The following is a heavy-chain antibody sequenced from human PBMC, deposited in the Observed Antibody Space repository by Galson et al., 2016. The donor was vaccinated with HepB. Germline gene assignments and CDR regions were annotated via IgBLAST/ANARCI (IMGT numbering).Heavy chain of an antibody. CDR3: ARGPYISGWLDS. D-gene: IGHD6-19*01. CDR2: IIPLFATT. J-gene: IGHJ4*02. V-gene: IGHV1-69*13. CDR1: GGTFNNYV. Sequence: SVKVSCKASGGTFNNYVITWVRQAPGQGLEWMGGIIPLFATTNYAQEFRGRVTITADESATTAYMELSSLRSEDTAVYYCARGPYISGWLDSWGQGTLVTVSS.